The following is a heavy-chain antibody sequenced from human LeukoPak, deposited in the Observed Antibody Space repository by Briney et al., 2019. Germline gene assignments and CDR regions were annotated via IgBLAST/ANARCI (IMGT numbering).Heavy chain of an antibody. CDR2: IKKDGSEK. CDR1: GFTFSSYW. D-gene: IGHD3-9*01. CDR3: ARSPGRLRYFDWLLYRGYYFDY. J-gene: IGHJ4*02. V-gene: IGHV3-7*01. Sequence: GGSLRLSCAASGFTFSSYWMSWVRQAPGKGLEWVANIKKDGSEKYYVDSVKGRFTISRDNAKNSLYLQMNSLRAEDTAVYYCARSPGRLRYFDWLLYRGYYFDYWGQGTLVTVSS.